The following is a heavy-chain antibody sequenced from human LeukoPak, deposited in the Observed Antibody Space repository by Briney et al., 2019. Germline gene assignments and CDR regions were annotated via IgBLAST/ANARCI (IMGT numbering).Heavy chain of an antibody. Sequence: ASVKVSCKASGYTFTSYGISWVRQAPGKGLEWMGGFDPEDGETIYAQKFHGRVTMTEDTSTDTAYMELSSLRSEDTAVYYCATVNYYGSGSYRAFDYWGQGTLVTVSS. CDR2: FDPEDGET. CDR3: ATVNYYGSGSYRAFDY. V-gene: IGHV1-24*01. D-gene: IGHD3-10*01. J-gene: IGHJ4*02. CDR1: GYTFTSYG.